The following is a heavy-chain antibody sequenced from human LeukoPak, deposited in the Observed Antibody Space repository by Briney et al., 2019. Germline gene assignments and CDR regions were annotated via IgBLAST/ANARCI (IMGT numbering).Heavy chain of an antibody. Sequence: GGSLRLSCAASGFTVSSNYMSWVRQAPGKGLEWVSVIYSGGSTYYADSVKGRFTISRDNSKNTLYLQMNSLRAEDTAVYYCSGGEGYYYSRGSVYWGQGTLVTGSS. CDR3: SGGEGYYYSRGSVY. D-gene: IGHD3-22*01. CDR2: IYSGGST. CDR1: GFTVSSNY. V-gene: IGHV3-66*01. J-gene: IGHJ4*02.